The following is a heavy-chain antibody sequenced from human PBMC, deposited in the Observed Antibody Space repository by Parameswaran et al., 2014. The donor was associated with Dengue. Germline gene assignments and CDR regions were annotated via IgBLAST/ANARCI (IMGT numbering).Heavy chain of an antibody. V-gene: IGHV1-18*01. CDR2: ISAYNGNT. CDR3: ARDMSNWYTGGY. D-gene: IGHD6-13*01. Sequence: WVRQAPGQGLEWMGWISAYNGNTNYAQKLQGRVTMTTDTSTSTAYMELRSLRSDDTAVYYCARDMSNWYTGGYWGQGTLVTVSS. J-gene: IGHJ4*02.